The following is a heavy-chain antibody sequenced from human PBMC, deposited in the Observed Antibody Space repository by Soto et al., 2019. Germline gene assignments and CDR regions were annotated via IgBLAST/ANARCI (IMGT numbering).Heavy chain of an antibody. CDR2: INPSGGST. V-gene: IGHV1-46*01. J-gene: IGHJ6*02. CDR3: ARFLKRLTGTTPCGMDV. Sequence: QVQLVQSGAEVKKPGASVKVSCKASGYTFTSYYMHWVRQAPGQGLEWMGIINPSGGSTSYAQKFQGRVTMTRDTSTSTVYMELSSLRSEDTAVYYCARFLKRLTGTTPCGMDVWGQGTTVTVSS. D-gene: IGHD1-7*01. CDR1: GYTFTSYY.